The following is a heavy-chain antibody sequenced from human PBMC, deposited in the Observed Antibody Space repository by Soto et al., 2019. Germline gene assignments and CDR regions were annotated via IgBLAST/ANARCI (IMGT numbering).Heavy chain of an antibody. V-gene: IGHV4-59*01. Sequence: QVQLQESGPGLVKPSETLSLTCTVSGGSISSYYWSWIRQPPGKGLEWIGYIYYSGSTNYNPSLKSRVTISVDTSKNQFSLKLSSVTAADTAVYYCAGGEGAAAGTYWFDPWGQGTLVTVSS. J-gene: IGHJ5*02. CDR1: GGSISSYY. D-gene: IGHD6-13*01. CDR3: AGGEGAAAGTYWFDP. CDR2: IYYSGST.